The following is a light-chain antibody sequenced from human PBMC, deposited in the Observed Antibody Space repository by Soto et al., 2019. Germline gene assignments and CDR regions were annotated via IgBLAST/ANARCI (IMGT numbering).Light chain of an antibody. V-gene: IGKV1-9*01. J-gene: IGKJ3*01. CDR1: QGISTY. Sequence: DIQLTQSPSFLSASVGDRVTITCRARQGISTYLAWYQQKPGKAPNLLIYAASTLQSGVPSRFSGSGSGTEFNLTISSLQPEDFATYDCQQLNSYPFTFGPGTTVDIK. CDR2: AAS. CDR3: QQLNSYPFT.